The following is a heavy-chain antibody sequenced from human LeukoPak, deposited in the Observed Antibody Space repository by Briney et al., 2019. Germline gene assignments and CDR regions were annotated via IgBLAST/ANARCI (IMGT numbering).Heavy chain of an antibody. CDR3: ARELGELGYCSSTSCYGDY. CDR1: GFTVSSNS. D-gene: IGHD2-2*01. J-gene: IGHJ4*02. CDR2: IYSDNT. V-gene: IGHV3-53*01. Sequence: GGSLRLSCTVSGFTVSSNSMSWVRQAPGKGLEWVSFIYSDNTHYSDSVKGRFTISRDNSKNTLYLQMNSLRAEDTAVYYCARELGELGYCSSTSCYGDYWGQGTLVTVSS.